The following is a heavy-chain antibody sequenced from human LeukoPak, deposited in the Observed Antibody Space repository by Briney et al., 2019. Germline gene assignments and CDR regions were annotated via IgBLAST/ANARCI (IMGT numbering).Heavy chain of an antibody. D-gene: IGHD5-12*01. CDR1: GYTFTSYD. J-gene: IGHJ3*02. CDR2: MNPNSGNT. CDR3: ARGRRSGYDYRDALDI. Sequence: ASVKVSCKASGYTFTSYDINWVRQATGQGLEWMGWMNPNSGNTGYAQKFQGRVTITRNTSISTAYMELSSLRSEDTAVYYCARGRRSGYDYRDALDIWGQGTMVTVSS. V-gene: IGHV1-8*03.